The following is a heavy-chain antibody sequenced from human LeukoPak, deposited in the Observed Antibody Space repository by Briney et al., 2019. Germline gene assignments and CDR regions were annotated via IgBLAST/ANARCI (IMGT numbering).Heavy chain of an antibody. D-gene: IGHD4-17*01. Sequence: ASVKVSCKASGYTFSNYGISWVRQAPGQGLEWMGWISAYNGNTNYAQKFQGRVTITRDTSASTAYMELSSLRSEDTAVYYCASLDYGDPDYYGMDVWGQGTTVTVSS. CDR1: GYTFSNYG. V-gene: IGHV1-18*01. J-gene: IGHJ6*02. CDR3: ASLDYGDPDYYGMDV. CDR2: ISAYNGNT.